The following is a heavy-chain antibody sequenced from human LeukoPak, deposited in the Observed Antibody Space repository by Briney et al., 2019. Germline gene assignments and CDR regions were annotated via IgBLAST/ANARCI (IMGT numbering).Heavy chain of an antibody. Sequence: GASVKVSCKASGYTFTGYYMHWVRQAPGQGLEWMGRINPNSGGTNYAQKFQGRVTMTRDTSISTAYMELSRLRSDDTAVYYCARVSLGSYGSQHYYYYGMDVWGQGTTVTVSS. CDR2: INPNSGGT. D-gene: IGHD1-26*01. J-gene: IGHJ6*02. CDR1: GYTFTGYY. V-gene: IGHV1-2*06. CDR3: ARVSLGSYGSQHYYYYGMDV.